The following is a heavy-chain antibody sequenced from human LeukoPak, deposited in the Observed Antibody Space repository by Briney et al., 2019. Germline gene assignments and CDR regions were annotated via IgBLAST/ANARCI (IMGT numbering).Heavy chain of an antibody. CDR2: IIPIFGTA. D-gene: IGHD4-17*01. V-gene: IGHV1-69*13. Sequence: GASVKVSCKASGGTFSSYAISWVRQAPGQGLEWMGGIIPIFGTANYAQKFQGRVTITADESTSTAYMELSSLRSEDTAVYYCARQTTVTTNYYYYYYMDVWGKGTTVTISS. J-gene: IGHJ6*03. CDR1: GGTFSSYA. CDR3: ARQTTVTTNYYYYYYMDV.